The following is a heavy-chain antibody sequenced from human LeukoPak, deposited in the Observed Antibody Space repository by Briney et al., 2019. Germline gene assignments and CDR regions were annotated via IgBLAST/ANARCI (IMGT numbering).Heavy chain of an antibody. D-gene: IGHD3-22*01. J-gene: IGHJ4*02. CDR3: ARGSPRYYYDSSGYWRL. Sequence: SSETLSLTCAVYGGSFSGYYWSWIRQPPGKGLEWIGEINHSGSTNYNPSLKSRVTISVDTSKNQFSLKLSSVTAADTAVYYCARGSPRYYYDSSGYWRLWGQGTLVTVSS. CDR1: GGSFSGYY. V-gene: IGHV4-34*01. CDR2: INHSGST.